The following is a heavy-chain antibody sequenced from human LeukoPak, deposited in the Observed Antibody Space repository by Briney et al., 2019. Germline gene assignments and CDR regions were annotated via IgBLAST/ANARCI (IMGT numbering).Heavy chain of an antibody. CDR1: GFTFSSYG. CDR2: ISYDGSNK. CDR3: AREEVTFFDY. Sequence: PGRSLRLSCAASGFTFSSYGMHWVRQAPGKGLEWVAVISYDGSNKYYADSVKGRFTISRDNSKNTLYLQMNSLRAEDTAVYYCAREEVTFFDYWGQGTLVTVSS. V-gene: IGHV3-30*03. D-gene: IGHD2-21*02. J-gene: IGHJ4*02.